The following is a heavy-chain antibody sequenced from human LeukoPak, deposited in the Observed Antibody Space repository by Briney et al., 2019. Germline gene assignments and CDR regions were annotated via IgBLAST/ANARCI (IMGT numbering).Heavy chain of an antibody. CDR1: GFTFSSYA. CDR2: ISYDGSNK. Sequence: GGSLRLSCAASGFTFSSYAMHWVRQAPGKGLEWVAVISYDGSNKYYADSVKGRFTISRDNSKNTLYLQMNSLRAEDTAVYYCAQGTKGYSGSGRYFDYWGQGTLVTVSS. V-gene: IGHV3-30*04. CDR3: AQGTKGYSGSGRYFDY. J-gene: IGHJ4*02. D-gene: IGHD3-10*01.